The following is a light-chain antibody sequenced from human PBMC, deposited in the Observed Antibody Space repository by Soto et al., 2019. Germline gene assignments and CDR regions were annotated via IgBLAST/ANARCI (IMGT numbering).Light chain of an antibody. Sequence: QAVVTQSSSASASLGSSVKLTCTLSSGHSSYIIAWHQQQPGKAPRYLMKVEASGSHNKGSGVPDRFSGSSSGADRYLTISNLQFEDEADYYCETWDSNTHWVFGGGTKLTVL. CDR3: ETWDSNTHWV. CDR2: VEASGSH. CDR1: SGHSSYI. J-gene: IGLJ3*02. V-gene: IGLV4-60*02.